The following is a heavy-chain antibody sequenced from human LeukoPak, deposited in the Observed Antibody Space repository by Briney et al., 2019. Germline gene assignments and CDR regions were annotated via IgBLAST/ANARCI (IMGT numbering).Heavy chain of an antibody. D-gene: IGHD6-13*01. Sequence: SETLSLTCAVSGGSISSSNWWSWVRQPPGKGLEWIGEIYHSGSTSYNPSLKSRVTISVDKSKNQFSLKLSSVTAADTAVYYCAREAGYSSSWYLDYWGQGTLVTVSS. CDR3: AREAGYSSSWYLDY. J-gene: IGHJ4*02. V-gene: IGHV4-4*02. CDR1: GGSISSSNW. CDR2: IYHSGST.